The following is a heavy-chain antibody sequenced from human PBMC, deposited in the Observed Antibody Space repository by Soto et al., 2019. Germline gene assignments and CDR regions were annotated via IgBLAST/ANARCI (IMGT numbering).Heavy chain of an antibody. CDR3: AKRGYDTLTGAYIFNLDY. D-gene: IGHD3-9*01. CDR1: GFTFSSYA. Sequence: GGSLRLSCAASGFTFSSYAMSWVRQAPGKGLELVSAISGSGGSTFYADSVKGRFTISRDNSKNTLYLQMNSLRAEDTAVYYCAKRGYDTLTGAYIFNLDYWGQGTLVTVSS. J-gene: IGHJ4*02. V-gene: IGHV3-23*01. CDR2: ISGSGGST.